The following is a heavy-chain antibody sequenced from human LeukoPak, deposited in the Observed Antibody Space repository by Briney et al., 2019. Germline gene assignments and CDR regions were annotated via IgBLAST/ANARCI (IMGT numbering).Heavy chain of an antibody. D-gene: IGHD3-22*01. CDR2: INAGNGNT. J-gene: IGHJ6*02. CDR3: ARATYYYDSSGYYQPYYYYYYGMDV. Sequence: VASVKVSRKASGYTFTSYAMHWVRQAPGQRLEWMGWINAGNGNTKYSQKFQGRVTITRDTSASTAYMELSSLRSEDTAVYYCARATYYYDSSGYYQPYYYYYYGMDVWGQGTTVTVSS. CDR1: GYTFTSYA. V-gene: IGHV1-3*01.